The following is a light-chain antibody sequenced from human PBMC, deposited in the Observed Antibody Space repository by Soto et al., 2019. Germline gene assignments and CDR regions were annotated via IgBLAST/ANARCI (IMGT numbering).Light chain of an antibody. Sequence: DVVMTQSPLSLPVTLGQPASISCRSSQSLETSDGDTYLNWFHXRQGQSQRRXIYKVSKRDSGVPDRFRGSGSGTDLTLKITRVEAEDVGVYYCMQTTHWPRTFGQGTKVDIK. J-gene: IGKJ1*01. V-gene: IGKV2-30*01. CDR1: QSLETSDGDTY. CDR2: KVS. CDR3: MQTTHWPRT.